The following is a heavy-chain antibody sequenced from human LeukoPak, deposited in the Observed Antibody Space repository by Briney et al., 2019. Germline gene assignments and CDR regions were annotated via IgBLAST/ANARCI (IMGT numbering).Heavy chain of an antibody. J-gene: IGHJ5*02. CDR1: GDSVSIKSAV. V-gene: IGHV6-1*01. CDR2: TYYRSKWYN. Sequence: SQTLSLTCAISGDSVSIKSAVWNWIRQSPSRGLEWLGRTYYRSKWYNDYAVSVKSRITVNPDTSKNQFSLQLNSVTPEDTAVYYCARDSFDGNNWFDPWGQGTLVTVSS. CDR3: ARDSFDGNNWFDP. D-gene: IGHD1-26*01.